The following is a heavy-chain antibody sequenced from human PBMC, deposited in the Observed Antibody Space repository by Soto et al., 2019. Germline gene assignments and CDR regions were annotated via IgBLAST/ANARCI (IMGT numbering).Heavy chain of an antibody. J-gene: IGHJ4*02. CDR2: INAGNGNT. D-gene: IGHD6-19*01. Sequence: QVQLVRSGAEEKKPGASVKVSCKASGYTFTGYAMHWVRQAPGQRLEWMGWINAGNGNTKYSQKFQGRVTITRDTSASTAYMDLSSLRSEDTAVYYCARAVAVPADFDFWGQGTLVTVSS. CDR3: ARAVAVPADFDF. CDR1: GYTFTGYA. V-gene: IGHV1-3*05.